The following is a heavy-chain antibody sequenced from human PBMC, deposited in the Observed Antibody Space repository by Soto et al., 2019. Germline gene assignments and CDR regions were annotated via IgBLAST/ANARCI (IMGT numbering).Heavy chain of an antibody. CDR3: GRHKVVGPTTLYY. V-gene: IGHV3-7*03. Sequence: EVQLVESGGGLVQPGGSLRLSCVVSGFTFSTYWMSWVRQAPGKGLEWVANIKEDGSEKYNLDSGKSRFTIYRENAKNLLYLQMNSERAEDTAVYYCGRHKVVGPTTLYYSGQGTLVTVSS. D-gene: IGHD1-26*01. J-gene: IGHJ4*02. CDR1: GFTFSTYW. CDR2: IKEDGSEK.